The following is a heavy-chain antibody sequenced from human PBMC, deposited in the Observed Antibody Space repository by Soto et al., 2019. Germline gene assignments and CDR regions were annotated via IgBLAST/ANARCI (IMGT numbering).Heavy chain of an antibody. J-gene: IGHJ3*02. CDR3: SRDRGAGIWGDALDI. CDR1: GYTFTNHG. CDR2: INPYHANT. V-gene: IGHV1-18*04. Sequence: ASVEVSCKSSGYTFTNHGINWVRQAPGQGLEWMGWINPYHANTNYAQKLQGRVTMTTDTPKTTAYMDLRSLESDDTAVYYCSRDRGAGIWGDALDIWGQGTVVPVSS. D-gene: IGHD3-16*01.